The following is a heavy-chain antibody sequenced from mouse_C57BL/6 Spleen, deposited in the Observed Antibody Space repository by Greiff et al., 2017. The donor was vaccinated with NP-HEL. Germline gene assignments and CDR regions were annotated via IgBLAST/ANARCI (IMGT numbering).Heavy chain of an antibody. D-gene: IGHD4-1*01. CDR2: ISYAGSN. Sequence: VQLQQSGPGLVKPSQSLSLPCSVTGYSITSGYYWNWIRQFPGNKLEWMGYISYAGSNNYNPSLKNRISITRDTSKNQFFLKLNSVTTEDTATYYCARDLNWGDYWGQGTTLTVSS. CDR3: ARDLNWGDY. V-gene: IGHV3-6*01. J-gene: IGHJ2*01. CDR1: GYSITSGYY.